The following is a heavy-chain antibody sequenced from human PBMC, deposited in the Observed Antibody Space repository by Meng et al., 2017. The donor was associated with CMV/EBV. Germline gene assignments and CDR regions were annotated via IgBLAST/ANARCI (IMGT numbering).Heavy chain of an antibody. CDR3: ARGYCSNTSCYTRYYKGMDV. J-gene: IGHJ6*02. CDR2: MNPNSGNT. CDR1: GYTFTSYD. D-gene: IGHD2-2*02. Sequence: ASVKVSCKASGYTFTSYDINWVRQATGQGFEWMGWMNPNSGNTGYAQKFQGRVTITRNTSISTAYMELSSLRSEDTAVYYCARGYCSNTSCYTRYYKGMDVWGQGATVTVSS. V-gene: IGHV1-8*03.